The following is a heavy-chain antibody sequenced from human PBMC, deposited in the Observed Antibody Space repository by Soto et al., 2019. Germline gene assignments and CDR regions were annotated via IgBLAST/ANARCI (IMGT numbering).Heavy chain of an antibody. CDR2: LDTEDGET. J-gene: IGHJ4*02. CDR1: GYTLNDLS. Sequence: QVQVVQSGAEVKKPGASVKVSCKVSGYTLNDLSIHWVRQAPGKGLEWMGGLDTEDGETIYAQKFQDRVTMSEDTSRDTAYMELSSLRSEDTAVYYGAIRVTRWLESTFDYLGQGTLVNVSS. CDR3: AIRVTRWLESTFDY. D-gene: IGHD5-12*01. V-gene: IGHV1-24*01.